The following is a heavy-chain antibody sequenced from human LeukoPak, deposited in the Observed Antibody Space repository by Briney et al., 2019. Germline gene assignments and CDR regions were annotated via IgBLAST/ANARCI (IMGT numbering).Heavy chain of an antibody. CDR1: GFTFSDYY. CDR2: ISSSGSTI. V-gene: IGHV3-11*04. CDR3: AKDGRAAAGLPDY. J-gene: IGHJ4*02. Sequence: GGSLRLPCAPSGFTFSDYYMSWIRQAPGKGLEWVSYISSSGSTIYYADSVKGRFTISRDNSKNTLYLQMNSLRAEDTAVYYCAKDGRAAAGLPDYWGQGTLVTVSS. D-gene: IGHD6-13*01.